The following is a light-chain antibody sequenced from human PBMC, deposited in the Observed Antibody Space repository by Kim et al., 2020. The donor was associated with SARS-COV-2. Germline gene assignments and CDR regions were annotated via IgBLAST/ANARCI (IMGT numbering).Light chain of an antibody. CDR1: QSVSSN. J-gene: IGKJ1*01. CDR2: GAS. CDR3: QQYNNWPQT. Sequence: GSPGERATLSCRASQSVSSNLAWYQQKPGQAPRLLIYGASTRATGIPARFSGSGSGTEFTLTISSLQSEDFAIYYCQQYNNWPQTFGQGTKVDIK. V-gene: IGKV3-15*01.